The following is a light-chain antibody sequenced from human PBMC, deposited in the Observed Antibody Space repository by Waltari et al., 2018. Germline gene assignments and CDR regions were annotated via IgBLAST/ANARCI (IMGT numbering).Light chain of an antibody. CDR1: ERITMY. CDR3: QQSYDTPRGLS. J-gene: IGKJ4*01. CDR2: AAS. Sequence: DIQMTQSTFSLSASVGDRVNLTCRESERITMYLNLYQQTPGHAPTLLIYAASTLQSEVPSRFSGRGSVTDFTLTIISLQPEVFATYYCQQSYDTPRGLSFGEGTNVELK. V-gene: IGKV1-39*01.